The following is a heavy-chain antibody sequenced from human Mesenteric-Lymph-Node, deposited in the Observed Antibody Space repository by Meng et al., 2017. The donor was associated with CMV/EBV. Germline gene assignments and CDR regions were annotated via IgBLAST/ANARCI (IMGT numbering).Heavy chain of an antibody. D-gene: IGHD3-9*01. Sequence: ASVKVSCKASGYTFTEYYLHWVRQAPGQGLEWLGWINPNRGDTKYAQKVQGRVIITRDTSITTAYVELSSLRSDDTAVYYCARTEVVPPAIGYFVYWGQGTLVTVSS. J-gene: IGHJ4*02. CDR3: ARTEVVPPAIGYFVY. CDR2: INPNRGDT. V-gene: IGHV1-2*02. CDR1: GYTFTEYY.